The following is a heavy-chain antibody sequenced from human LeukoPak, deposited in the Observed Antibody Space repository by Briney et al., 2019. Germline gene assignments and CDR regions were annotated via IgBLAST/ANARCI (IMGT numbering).Heavy chain of an antibody. Sequence: SGPTLVKPTQTLTLTCTFSGFSLSTSGVGVGWIRQPPGKALEWLALIYWNDDKRYSLSLKSRLTITKDTSKNQAVLTMTNMDPVDTATYYCAHRWLVVPAAIGFDYWGQGTLVTVSS. CDR1: GFSLSTSGVG. J-gene: IGHJ4*02. D-gene: IGHD2-2*01. V-gene: IGHV2-5*01. CDR3: AHRWLVVPAAIGFDY. CDR2: IYWNDDK.